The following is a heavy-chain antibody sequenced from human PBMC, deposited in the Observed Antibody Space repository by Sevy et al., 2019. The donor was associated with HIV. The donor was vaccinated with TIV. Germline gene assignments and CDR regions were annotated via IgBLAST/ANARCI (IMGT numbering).Heavy chain of an antibody. D-gene: IGHD3-16*01. V-gene: IGHV3-7*01. CDR3: AHDTLGRFES. Sequence: GGSLRLSCAASGFTFSANWMNWVRQAPGKGLEWVANIKGDGSDKHYVDSVEGRFTISRDNAKNLLYLQMNSLRVEDTAVYYCAHDTLGRFESWGQGTLVTVSS. CDR2: IKGDGSDK. J-gene: IGHJ1*01. CDR1: GFTFSANW.